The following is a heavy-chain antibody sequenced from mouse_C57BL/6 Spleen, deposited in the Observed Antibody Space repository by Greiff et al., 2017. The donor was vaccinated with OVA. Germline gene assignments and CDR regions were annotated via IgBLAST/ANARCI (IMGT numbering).Heavy chain of an antibody. CDR2: IDPSDSYT. V-gene: IGHV1-50*01. J-gene: IGHJ3*01. CDR3: ARGGIFAY. CDR1: GYTFTSYW. Sequence: VQLQQSGAELVKPGASVKLSCKASGYTFTSYWMQWVKQRPGQGLEWIGEIDPSDSYTNYNQKFKGKATLTVDTSSSTAYMQLSSLTYEDSAVYYCARGGIFAYWGQGTLVTVSA.